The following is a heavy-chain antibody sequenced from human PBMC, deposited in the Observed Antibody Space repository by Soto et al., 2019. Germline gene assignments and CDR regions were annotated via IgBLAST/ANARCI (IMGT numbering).Heavy chain of an antibody. CDR2: SSATGAGT. CDR3: ARDPVDLFGYMDV. Sequence: EVQLLESGGGLVQPGGSLRLSCAASGFTFSSYGMTWVRQAPGKGLEWVSFSSATGAGTYYADSVKGRFTISRDNSKNTLYLQMTSLRADDTAVYYCARDPVDLFGYMDVWGHGTTVTVS. CDR1: GFTFSSYG. V-gene: IGHV3-23*01. D-gene: IGHD6-25*01. J-gene: IGHJ6*02.